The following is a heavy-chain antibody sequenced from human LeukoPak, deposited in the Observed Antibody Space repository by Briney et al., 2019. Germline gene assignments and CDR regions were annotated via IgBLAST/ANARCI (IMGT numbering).Heavy chain of an antibody. V-gene: IGHV4-59*08. D-gene: IGHD7-27*01. CDR3: ARGWGYFDS. Sequence: SETLSLTCTVSGGSVSSYYLSWIRQPPGKGLEWIGYIYYSGSTNYSPSLKSRVTISVDTSKNQFSLKLSSVTAADTAVYYCARGWGYFDSWGQGALVTVSS. CDR1: GGSVSSYY. CDR2: IYYSGST. J-gene: IGHJ4*02.